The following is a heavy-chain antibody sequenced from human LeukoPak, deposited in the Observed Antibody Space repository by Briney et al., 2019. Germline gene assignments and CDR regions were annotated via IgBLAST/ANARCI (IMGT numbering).Heavy chain of an antibody. CDR1: GGSISSGDYY. D-gene: IGHD6-19*01. V-gene: IGHV4-30-4*01. CDR2: IYYSGST. Sequence: SETLSLTCTVSGGSISSGDYYWSWTRQPPGKGLEWIGYIYYSGSTYYNPSLKSRVTISVDTSKNQFSLKLSSVTAADTAVYYCARDRSIAVAGSGSYFDYWGQGTLVTVSS. CDR3: ARDRSIAVAGSGSYFDY. J-gene: IGHJ4*02.